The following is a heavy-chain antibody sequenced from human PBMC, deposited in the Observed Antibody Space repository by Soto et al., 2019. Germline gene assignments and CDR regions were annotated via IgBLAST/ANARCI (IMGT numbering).Heavy chain of an antibody. D-gene: IGHD4-17*01. CDR1: GYSFTSYW. V-gene: IGHV5-51*01. CDR3: ARIGSYGDPRLPPYYFDY. J-gene: IGHJ4*02. CDR2: IYPGDSDT. Sequence: GESLKISCKGSGYSFTSYWIGWVRQMPGKGLEWMGIIYPGDSDTRYSPSFQGQVTISADKSISTAYLQWSSLKASDTAMYYCARIGSYGDPRLPPYYFDYWGQGTLVTVSS.